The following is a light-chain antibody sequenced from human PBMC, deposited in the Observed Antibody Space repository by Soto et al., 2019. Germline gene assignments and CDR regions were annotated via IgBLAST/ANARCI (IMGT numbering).Light chain of an antibody. CDR1: QSISYW. J-gene: IGKJ4*02. CDR3: QQYSQYPIT. CDR2: KAS. V-gene: IGKV1-5*03. Sequence: DIQMTQSPSTLSASVGDRVIISCRASQSISYWLAWYQQKPGKAPKFLIYKASNLQRGVPSRFSGSGSGTEFTLTISSLQPDDVATYYCQQYSQYPITFGGGTEVEIK.